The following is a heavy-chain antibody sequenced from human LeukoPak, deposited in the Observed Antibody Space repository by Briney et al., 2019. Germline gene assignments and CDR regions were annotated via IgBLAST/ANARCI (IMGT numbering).Heavy chain of an antibody. D-gene: IGHD2-2*01. Sequence: GSLRLSCAASGFTVSSNYMSWVRQAPGKGLEWIGYIYYSGSTNYNPSLKSRVTISVDTSKNQFSLKLSSVTAADTAVYYCAGGSDIVVVPAVWGQGTLVTVSS. V-gene: IGHV4-59*02. CDR2: IYYSGST. J-gene: IGHJ4*02. CDR1: GFTVSSNY. CDR3: AGGSDIVVVPAV.